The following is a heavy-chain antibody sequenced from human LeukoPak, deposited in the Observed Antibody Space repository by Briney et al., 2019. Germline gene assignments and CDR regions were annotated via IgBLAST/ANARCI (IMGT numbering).Heavy chain of an antibody. V-gene: IGHV4-34*01. Sequence: SETLSLICAVYGGSFSGYYWSWLRQPPGKGLEWIGEINHSGSTNYNPSLKSRVTISVDTSKNQFSLKLSSVTAADTAVYYCASYTVTTPYYFDYWGQGTLVTVSS. D-gene: IGHD4-17*01. CDR2: INHSGST. CDR3: ASYTVTTPYYFDY. CDR1: GGSFSGYY. J-gene: IGHJ4*02.